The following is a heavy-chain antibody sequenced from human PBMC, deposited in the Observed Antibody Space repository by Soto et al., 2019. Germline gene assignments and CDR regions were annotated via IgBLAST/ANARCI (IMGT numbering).Heavy chain of an antibody. CDR1: GFTFSAYS. J-gene: IGHJ4*02. Sequence: GGSLRLSCAASGFTFSAYSVNWVRQAPGKGLQWISYISSGSKTIYYADSVKGRFIVSRDNAKNSQYLQMNSLRDEDTAVYYCVREDILGVRSFDYWGQGILVTVSS. CDR2: ISSGSKTI. V-gene: IGHV3-48*02. D-gene: IGHD3-9*01. CDR3: VREDILGVRSFDY.